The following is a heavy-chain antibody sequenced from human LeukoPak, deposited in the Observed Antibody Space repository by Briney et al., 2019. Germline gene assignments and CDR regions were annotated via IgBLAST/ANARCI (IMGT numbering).Heavy chain of an antibody. D-gene: IGHD3-16*02. Sequence: ASVKVSCKASGYTFTGYFMHWVRQAPGQGLEWMGWINPNSGGTNYAQKFQGRVTMTRDTSISTAYMELSRLRSDDTAVFYCARREGVPTFGGVIVPIALDYWGRGTLVTVSS. V-gene: IGHV1-2*02. CDR1: GYTFTGYF. CDR3: ARREGVPTFGGVIVPIALDY. CDR2: INPNSGGT. J-gene: IGHJ4*02.